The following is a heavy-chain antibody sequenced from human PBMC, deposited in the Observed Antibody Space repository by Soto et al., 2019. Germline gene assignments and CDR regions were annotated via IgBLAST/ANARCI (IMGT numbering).Heavy chain of an antibody. CDR1: GGTFSSYA. J-gene: IGHJ4*02. V-gene: IGHV1-69*01. D-gene: IGHD3-22*01. CDR2: IIPIFGTA. CDR3: AREYYYENSGYYYLDY. Sequence: VQLVQSGAEVKKPGSSVKVSCKASGGTFSSYAISWVRQAPGQGLEWMGAIIPIFGTANYAQKFQGRVTITADEYTSTAYIELSSLRSEDTAVYYCAREYYYENSGYYYLDYWGQGTLVTFSS.